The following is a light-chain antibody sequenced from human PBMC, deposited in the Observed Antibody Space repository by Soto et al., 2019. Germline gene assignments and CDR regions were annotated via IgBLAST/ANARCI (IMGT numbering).Light chain of an antibody. CDR3: SSYTSSSTYV. CDR2: DVR. Sequence: QSDLTQPASVSGSPGQSITFSCTGTSSDVGNYNYVSWYQQHPGKAPKLMIYDVRNRPSGVSSRFSGSKSGNTASLTISGLQAEDEADYYCSSYTSSSTYVFGTGTKLTVL. V-gene: IGLV2-14*03. CDR1: SSDVGNYNY. J-gene: IGLJ1*01.